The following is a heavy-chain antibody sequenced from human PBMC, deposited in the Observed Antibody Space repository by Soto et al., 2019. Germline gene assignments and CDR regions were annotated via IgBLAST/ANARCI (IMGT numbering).Heavy chain of an antibody. CDR2: ISYDGSNN. D-gene: IGHD6-6*01. V-gene: IGHV3-30*18. CDR1: LFTLSSYL. J-gene: IGHJ6*02. CDR3: AKDTCTEYSRPSGMDV. Sequence: SLRLSFSSSLFTLSSYLMHLFLQGPGKGLEWVAVISYDGSNNYYADSVKGRFTISRDNSRNTLYLQMKSLRAEDTAVYYCAKDTCTEYSRPSGMDVWGQGTTVTVSS.